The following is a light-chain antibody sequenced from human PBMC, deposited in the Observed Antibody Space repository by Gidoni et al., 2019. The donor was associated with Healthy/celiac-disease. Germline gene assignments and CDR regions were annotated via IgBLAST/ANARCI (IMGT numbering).Light chain of an antibody. CDR2: WAS. CDR3: QQYYSTPPS. V-gene: IGKV4-1*01. Sequence: DIVMTQSPEFLAVSLGERATINCKSSQSVLYSSNNKNYLTWYQQKPGQPPKLLIYWASTRESGVPDRFSGSGSGTDFTLTISSLQAEDVAVYYCQQYYSTPPSFXQXTKVEI. CDR1: QSVLYSSNNKNY. J-gene: IGKJ2*03.